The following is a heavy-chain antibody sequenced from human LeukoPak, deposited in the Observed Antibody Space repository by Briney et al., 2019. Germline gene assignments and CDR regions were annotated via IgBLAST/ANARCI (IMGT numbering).Heavy chain of an antibody. CDR1: GFTFSTFW. Sequence: GSLRLSCAASGFTFSTFWMHWVRQAPGKGLVWVSRINGDGGSTNYADSVKGRFTVSRDNAKNTLYLQMNSLRAEDTAVYYCASGFLSGRGVIGYWGQGTLVTVSP. J-gene: IGHJ4*02. CDR3: ASGFLSGRGVIGY. V-gene: IGHV3-74*01. D-gene: IGHD3-10*01. CDR2: INGDGGST.